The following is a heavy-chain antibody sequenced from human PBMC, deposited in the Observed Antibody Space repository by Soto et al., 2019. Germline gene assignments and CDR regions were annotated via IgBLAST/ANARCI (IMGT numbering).Heavy chain of an antibody. J-gene: IGHJ4*02. V-gene: IGHV4-59*01. CDR3: ARAPPHSYGVYYFNY. CDR1: GGSISNYY. D-gene: IGHD5-18*01. Sequence: SETLSLTCTVSGGSISNYYWNWIRQSPGKGLEWIGYIYSSGSTHYNPSLQSRVTISIDTSKNQVSLKANSVTAADTAVYYCARAPPHSYGVYYFNYWGQGTPVTVSS. CDR2: IYSSGST.